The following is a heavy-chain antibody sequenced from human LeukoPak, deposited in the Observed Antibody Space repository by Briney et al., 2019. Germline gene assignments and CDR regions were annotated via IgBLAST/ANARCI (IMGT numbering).Heavy chain of an antibody. CDR1: GYTFTGYY. Sequence: ASVKVSCKASGYTFTGYYMHWVRQAPGQGLEWMGWINPNSGGTNYAQKFQGRVTMTRDTSISTAYMELSRLRSDDTAVYYCASANYYDSSGSKGAFDIWGQGTMVTVSS. CDR2: INPNSGGT. V-gene: IGHV1-2*02. CDR3: ASANYYDSSGSKGAFDI. J-gene: IGHJ3*02. D-gene: IGHD3-22*01.